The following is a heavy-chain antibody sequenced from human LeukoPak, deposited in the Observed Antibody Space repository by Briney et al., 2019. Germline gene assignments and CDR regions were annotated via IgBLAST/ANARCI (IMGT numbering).Heavy chain of an antibody. CDR3: ARDYAVTSFYYYGMDV. V-gene: IGHV4-59*01. D-gene: IGHD2-2*01. CDR1: GGSISRYY. Sequence: PSETLSLTCTVSGGSISRYYWSWIRQPPGKGLEWIGYIYYSGSTNYNPSLKSRVTISVDTSKNQFSLKLSSVTAADTAVYYCARDYAVTSFYYYGMDVWGQGTTVTVSS. CDR2: IYYSGST. J-gene: IGHJ6*02.